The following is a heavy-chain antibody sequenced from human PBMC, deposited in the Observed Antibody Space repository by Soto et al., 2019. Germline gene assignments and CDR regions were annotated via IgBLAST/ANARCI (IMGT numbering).Heavy chain of an antibody. V-gene: IGHV4-59*01. CDR2: IYYSGST. Sequence: PSETLSLTCTVSGGSISSYYWSWIRQPPGKGLEWIGYIYYSGSTNYSPSLKSRVTISVDTSKNQFSLKLSSVTAADTAVYYCARSYYDFWTGYLYWFDPWGHGTLVIVS. CDR1: GGSISSYY. J-gene: IGHJ5*02. CDR3: ARSYYDFWTGYLYWFDP. D-gene: IGHD3-3*01.